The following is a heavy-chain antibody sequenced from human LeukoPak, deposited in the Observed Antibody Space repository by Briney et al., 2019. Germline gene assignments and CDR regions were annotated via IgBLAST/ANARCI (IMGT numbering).Heavy chain of an antibody. CDR3: AKRRYSDYGDYYYTDV. CDR2: ISGSGGST. V-gene: IGHV3-23*01. Sequence: GGSLRLSCAASGFTFSSYAMSWVRQAPGKGLEWVSGISGSGGSTNYADSVKGRFTISRDNSKNTLYLQMNSLRAEDTAVYYCAKRRYSDYGDYYYTDVWGKGTTVTVSS. D-gene: IGHD5-12*01. CDR1: GFTFSSYA. J-gene: IGHJ6*03.